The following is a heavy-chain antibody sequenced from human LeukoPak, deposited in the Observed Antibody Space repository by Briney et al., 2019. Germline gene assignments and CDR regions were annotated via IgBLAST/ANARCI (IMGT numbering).Heavy chain of an antibody. D-gene: IGHD6-13*01. CDR2: IYYSGST. CDR1: GGSISSYY. J-gene: IGHJ5*02. V-gene: IGHV4-59*12. Sequence: TSETLSLTCTVSGGSISSYYWSWIRQPPGKGLEWIGYIYYSGSTNYNPSLKSRVTISVDTSKNQFSLKLSSVTAADTAVYYCAREYRSSWYLNWFDPWGQGTLVTVSS. CDR3: AREYRSSWYLNWFDP.